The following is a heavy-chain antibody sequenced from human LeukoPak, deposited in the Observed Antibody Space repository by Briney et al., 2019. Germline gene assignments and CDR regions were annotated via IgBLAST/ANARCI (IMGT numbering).Heavy chain of an antibody. J-gene: IGHJ4*02. CDR3: ARDLGIQLWLGEPREPSFDY. CDR1: GYNFTSYG. Sequence: ASVKVSCKASGYNFTSYGVSWVRLAPGQGLEWMGWISAYNSKTSYAQKFQGRVTMTTETTTTTAYMELRSLSSDDTAVYYCARDLGIQLWLGEPREPSFDYWGQGTLVTVSS. CDR2: ISAYNSKT. V-gene: IGHV1-18*01. D-gene: IGHD5-18*01.